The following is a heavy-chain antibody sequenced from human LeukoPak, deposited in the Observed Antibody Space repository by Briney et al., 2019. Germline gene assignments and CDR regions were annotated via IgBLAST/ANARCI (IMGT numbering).Heavy chain of an antibody. D-gene: IGHD2-21*01. Sequence: ASVKVSCKASGYTFTSYDINWVRQAPGQGLEWMGWINPNSGGTNYAQKFQGRVTMTRDTSISTAYMELSRLRSDDTAVYYCARDVGVPPPTNWFDPWGQGTLVTVSS. J-gene: IGHJ5*02. CDR1: GYTFTSYD. CDR3: ARDVGVPPPTNWFDP. V-gene: IGHV1-2*02. CDR2: INPNSGGT.